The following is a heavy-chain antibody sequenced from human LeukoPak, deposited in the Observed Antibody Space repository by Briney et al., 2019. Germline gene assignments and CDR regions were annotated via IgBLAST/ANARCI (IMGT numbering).Heavy chain of an antibody. J-gene: IGHJ3*02. CDR1: GFTFSSYE. CDR2: ISSSGSDK. Sequence: PGGSLRLSCAASGFTFSSYEMNWVRQAPGKGLEWVSYISSSGSDKYYPDSVKGRFTISRDNAKNSLYLQMNSLRAEDTAVYYCARRTSGAFAIWGQGTKVTVSS. CDR3: ARRTSGAFAI. V-gene: IGHV3-48*03.